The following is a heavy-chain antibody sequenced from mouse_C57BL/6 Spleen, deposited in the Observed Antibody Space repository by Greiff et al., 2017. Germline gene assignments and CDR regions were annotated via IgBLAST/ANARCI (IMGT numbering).Heavy chain of an antibody. CDR1: GYSITSGYY. Sequence: EVKLVESGPGLVKPSQSLSLTCSVTGYSITSGYYWNWLRQFPGNKLEWMGYISYDGSNNYNPSLKNRISITRDTSKNQFFLKLNSVTTEDTATYYCARVSYYDYYYYAMDYWGQGTSVTVSS. J-gene: IGHJ4*01. CDR2: ISYDGSN. V-gene: IGHV3-6*01. CDR3: ARVSYYDYYYYAMDY. D-gene: IGHD2-4*01.